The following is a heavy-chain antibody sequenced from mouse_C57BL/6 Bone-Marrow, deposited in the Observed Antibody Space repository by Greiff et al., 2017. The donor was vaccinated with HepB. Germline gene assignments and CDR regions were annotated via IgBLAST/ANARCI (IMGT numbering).Heavy chain of an antibody. CDR1: GYAFTNYL. V-gene: IGHV1-54*01. Sequence: VQGVESGAELVRPGTSVKVSCKASGYAFTNYLIEWVKQRPGQGLEWIGVINPGSGGTNYNEKFKGKATLTADKSSSTAYMQLSSLTSEDAAVYFCAREGSKYWYFDVWGTGTTVTVSS. CDR2: INPGSGGT. D-gene: IGHD1-1*01. CDR3: AREGSKYWYFDV. J-gene: IGHJ1*03.